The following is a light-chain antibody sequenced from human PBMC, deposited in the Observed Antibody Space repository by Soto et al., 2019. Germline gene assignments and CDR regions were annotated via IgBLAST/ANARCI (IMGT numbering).Light chain of an antibody. V-gene: IGKV3-11*01. CDR3: QQCGTRPPIT. Sequence: EIVLTQSPATVSLSPGERVTLSCRASQSVSSCLDWYQQKPGQAPRLLIYDTSIRAAAIPARFSGGGSGTDFTLTISSLEPEDFAVYFCQQCGTRPPITFGQGTRLEIK. J-gene: IGKJ5*01. CDR1: QSVSSC. CDR2: DTS.